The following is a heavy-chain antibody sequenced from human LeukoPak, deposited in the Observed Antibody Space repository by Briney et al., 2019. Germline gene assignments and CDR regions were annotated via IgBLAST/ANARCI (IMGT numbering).Heavy chain of an antibody. D-gene: IGHD2-8*01. Sequence: PSETLSLTCTVSGGSISSYYWSWIRQPPGQGLEWIGYIYYSGSTNYNPSLKSRVTISVDTSKNQFSLKLSSVTAADTAVYYCARRMAPFDAFDIWGQGTMVTVSS. CDR3: ARRMAPFDAFDI. V-gene: IGHV4-59*01. CDR2: IYYSGST. J-gene: IGHJ3*02. CDR1: GGSISSYY.